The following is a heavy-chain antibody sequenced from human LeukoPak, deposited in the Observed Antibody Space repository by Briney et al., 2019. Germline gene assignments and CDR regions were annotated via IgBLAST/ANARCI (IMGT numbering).Heavy chain of an antibody. J-gene: IGHJ4*02. CDR3: TGDYGDYVIGH. CDR1: GGSISSTTYY. V-gene: IGHV4-39*01. Sequence: PSETLSLTCTVSGGSISSTTYYWGWIRQPPGKGQEWIGSMHYSGSTYYNPSLNSRVTISLDTSKNLFSLRLSSVTAADTAVYYCTGDYGDYVIGHWGQGTLVTVSS. D-gene: IGHD4-17*01. CDR2: MHYSGST.